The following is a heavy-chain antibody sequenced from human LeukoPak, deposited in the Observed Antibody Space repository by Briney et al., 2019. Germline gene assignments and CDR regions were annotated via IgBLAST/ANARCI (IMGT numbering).Heavy chain of an antibody. CDR1: GVSISSGGYY. V-gene: IGHV4-61*08. D-gene: IGHD3-16*02. J-gene: IGHJ4*02. CDR2: IYYSGST. Sequence: SQTLSLTCTVSGVSISSGGYYWSWIRQPPGKGLEWIGYIYYSGSTNYNPSLKRRVTISVDTSTNQFSLKLSSVTAADTAVYYCARRHYDYVWGSYRYYYFDYWGQGTLVTVSS. CDR3: ARRHYDYVWGSYRYYYFDY.